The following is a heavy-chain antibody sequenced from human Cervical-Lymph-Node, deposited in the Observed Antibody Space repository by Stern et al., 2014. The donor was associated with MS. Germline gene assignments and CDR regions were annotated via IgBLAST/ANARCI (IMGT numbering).Heavy chain of an antibody. CDR2: LWYDGRNK. CDR1: GFTFSNHG. Sequence: VQLVESGGTVVQPGTSLRLSCEGSGFTFSNHGMNWVRRAPGKGLEWVASLWYDGRNKMYEDSVKGRFTISRDNSKNTLYLQMDTLRVEDTAVYYCARSSSSGWDYGGPGTRGTVA. J-gene: IGHJ4*02. D-gene: IGHD6-25*01. V-gene: IGHV3-33*01. CDR3: ARSSSSGWDY.